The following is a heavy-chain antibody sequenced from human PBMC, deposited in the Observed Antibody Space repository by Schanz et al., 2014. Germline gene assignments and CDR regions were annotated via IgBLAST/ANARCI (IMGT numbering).Heavy chain of an antibody. CDR2: INAGNGYT. V-gene: IGHV1-3*01. J-gene: IGHJ4*02. Sequence: QVQLVQSGAEVKKPGASVKVSCKASGYSFISHAIHWVRQAPGQRLEWMGWINAGNGYTHYSETFQDRVTISADTSASTAYIEVRSLTSEDTAVYDCATGPSGSLDYWGQGTLVTVSS. D-gene: IGHD3-10*01. CDR1: GYSFISHA. CDR3: ATGPSGSLDY.